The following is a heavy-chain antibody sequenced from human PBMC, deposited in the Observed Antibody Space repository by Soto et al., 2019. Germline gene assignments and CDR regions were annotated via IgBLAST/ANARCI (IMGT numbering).Heavy chain of an antibody. CDR3: ARATTITMVRGFVY. CDR2: INHSGST. J-gene: IGHJ4*02. Sequence: TLSLPSSVHAGSFGGNYWSWIRQPPGKGLEWSGEINHSGSTNGNPSLESRVTISVDTSKNQFSLKLSSGTAAATAGYYCARATTITMVRGFVYWGQGTLVTISS. V-gene: IGHV4-34*01. D-gene: IGHD3-10*01. CDR1: AGSFGGNY.